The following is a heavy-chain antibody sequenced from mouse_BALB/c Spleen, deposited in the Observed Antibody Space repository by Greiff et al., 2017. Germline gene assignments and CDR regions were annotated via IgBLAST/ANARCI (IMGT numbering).Heavy chain of an antibody. CDR1: GFTFTDYY. J-gene: IGHJ1*01. Sequence: DVHLVESGGGLVQPGGSLRLSCATSGFTFTDYYMSWVRQPPGKALEWLGFIRNKANGYTTEYSASVKGRFNISRENSQSILYLQMNTLRAEDSATYYCARDCGGGWYFDVWGAGTTVTVSS. V-gene: IGHV7-3*02. CDR3: ARDCGGGWYFDV. CDR2: IRNKANGYTT.